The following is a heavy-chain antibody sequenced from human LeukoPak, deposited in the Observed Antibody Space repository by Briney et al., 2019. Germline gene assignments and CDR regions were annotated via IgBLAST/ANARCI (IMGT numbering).Heavy chain of an antibody. CDR3: AREGQIVGATIFDY. V-gene: IGHV4-61*01. Sequence: SETLSLTCTVSGGSISSSSYYWSWIRQPPGKGLEWIGYIYYSGSTNYNPSLKSRVTISVDTSKNQFSLKLSSVTAADTAVYYCAREGQIVGATIFDYWGQGTLVTVSS. CDR2: IYYSGST. CDR1: GGSISSSSYY. J-gene: IGHJ4*02. D-gene: IGHD1-26*01.